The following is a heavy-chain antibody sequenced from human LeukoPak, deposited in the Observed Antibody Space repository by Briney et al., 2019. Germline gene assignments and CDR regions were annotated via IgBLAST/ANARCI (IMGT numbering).Heavy chain of an antibody. Sequence: SETLSLTCTVSGGSISSSSYYWGWIRQPPGKGLEWIGCIYYSGSTYHNPSLKSRVTISVDTSKNQFSLKLSSVTAADTAVYYCARLDAGVAAAGVDYWGQGTLVTVSS. CDR1: GGSISSSSYY. CDR3: ARLDAGVAAAGVDY. D-gene: IGHD6-13*01. CDR2: IYYSGST. J-gene: IGHJ4*02. V-gene: IGHV4-39*07.